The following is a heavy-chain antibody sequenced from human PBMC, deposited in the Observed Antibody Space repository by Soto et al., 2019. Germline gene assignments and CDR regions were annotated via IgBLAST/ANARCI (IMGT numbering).Heavy chain of an antibody. CDR1: GGSISSGGYY. D-gene: IGHD6-13*01. J-gene: IGHJ6*02. V-gene: IGHV4-31*03. CDR3: ARDVRSSWSYYYYGMDV. CDR2: IYYSGST. Sequence: QVQLQESGPGLVKPSQTLSLTCTVSGGSISSGGYYWSWIRQHPGKGLEWIGYIYYSGSTYYNPSLKSRVTISVDTSKNQFSLKLSSVTAADTAVYYCARDVRSSWSYYYYGMDVWGQGTTVTVSS.